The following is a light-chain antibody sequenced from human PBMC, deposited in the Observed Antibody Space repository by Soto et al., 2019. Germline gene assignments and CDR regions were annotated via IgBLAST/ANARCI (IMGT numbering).Light chain of an antibody. CDR2: AAS. CDR1: QGISNY. CDR3: QKYNSAPPLT. V-gene: IGKV1-27*01. J-gene: IGKJ4*01. Sequence: DIQMTQSPSSLSASVGDRVTITCRASQGISNYLAWYQQKPGKVPKLLIYAASTLQSGVPSRFSGSGSGTYFTLTISSLQPEDVATYYCQKYNSAPPLTFGGGTKGEIK.